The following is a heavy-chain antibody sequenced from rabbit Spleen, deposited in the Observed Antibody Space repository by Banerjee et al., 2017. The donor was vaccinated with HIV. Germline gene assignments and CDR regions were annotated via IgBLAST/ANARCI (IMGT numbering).Heavy chain of an antibody. D-gene: IGHD1-1*01. V-gene: IGHV1S45*01. CDR1: GVSFSDKDV. Sequence: EQLEESGGGLVKPEGSLTLTCKASGVSFSDKDVMCWVRQAPGKGLEWIACINTVTGKSVYASWAKGRFIMSRTSSTMVTLQMTSLTAADTATYFCARDPAYASSSGYNIPYLWGPGTLVTVS. J-gene: IGHJ4*01. CDR2: INTVTGKS. CDR3: ARDPAYASSSGYNIPYL.